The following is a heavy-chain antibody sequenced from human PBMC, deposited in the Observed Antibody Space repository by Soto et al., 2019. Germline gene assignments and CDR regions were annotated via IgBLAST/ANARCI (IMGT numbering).Heavy chain of an antibody. J-gene: IGHJ6*02. D-gene: IGHD2-2*01. V-gene: IGHV1-18*04. CDR3: ASSLHTDCSSTSCFLPYGMDV. CDR2: ISAYNGNT. Sequence: ASVKVSCKASGYTFTSYGISWVRQAPGQGLEWMGWISAYNGNTNYAQKLQGRVTMTTDTSTSTAYMELRSLRSDDTAVYYCASSLHTDCSSTSCFLPYGMDVWGQGTTVTVSS. CDR1: GYTFTSYG.